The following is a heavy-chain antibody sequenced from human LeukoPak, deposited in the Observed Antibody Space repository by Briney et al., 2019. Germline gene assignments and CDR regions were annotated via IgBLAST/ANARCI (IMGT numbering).Heavy chain of an antibody. V-gene: IGHV3-9*03. CDR3: AKGVGTSYHYHMDV. Sequence: GGSLRLSCAASGFTFDEYAMHWVRQPPGKGLDWVSGISWNSYDIGYADSVKGRFTISRDNAKNSLYLQMNSLRAEDMALYYCAKGVGTSYHYHMDVWGKGTTVIVSS. J-gene: IGHJ6*03. CDR2: ISWNSYDI. D-gene: IGHD1-26*01. CDR1: GFTFDEYA.